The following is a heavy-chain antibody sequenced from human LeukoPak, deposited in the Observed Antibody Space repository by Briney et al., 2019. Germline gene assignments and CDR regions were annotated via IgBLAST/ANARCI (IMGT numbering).Heavy chain of an antibody. CDR1: GFTFSSYG. D-gene: IGHD3-10*01. J-gene: IGHJ4*02. CDR2: ISYDGSNK. Sequence: GGSLRLSCAASGFTFSSYGMHLVRQAPGKWLEWVAVISYDGSNKYYADSVKGRFTIARDNSKNTLYLQMNSLRAEDTAVYYCAKEAQLLWFGEAFDYWGQGTLVTVSS. CDR3: AKEAQLLWFGEAFDY. V-gene: IGHV3-30*18.